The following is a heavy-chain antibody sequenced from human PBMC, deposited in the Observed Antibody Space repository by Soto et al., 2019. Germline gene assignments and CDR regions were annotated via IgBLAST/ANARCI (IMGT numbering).Heavy chain of an antibody. V-gene: IGHV1-18*04. Sequence: QVQLVQSGAEVKKPGASVKVSCKASGYTFTTYGINWVRQAPGQGLEWMGWVSPYNGDTTYPQKVQGRVTMTTDTSTTTAYLELRSLRSDDTAVYYCAREVGHMDVWGQGTTVTVSS. CDR2: VSPYNGDT. J-gene: IGHJ6*02. D-gene: IGHD2-2*01. CDR1: GYTFTTYG. CDR3: AREVGHMDV.